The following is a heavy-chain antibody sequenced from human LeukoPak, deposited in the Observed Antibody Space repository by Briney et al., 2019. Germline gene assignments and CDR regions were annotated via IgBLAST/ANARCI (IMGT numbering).Heavy chain of an antibody. Sequence: PGGSLRLSCVASGFTVSSNYMSWVRQAPGKGLEWVSVIYSAGNTYYADSVKGRFTISRHNSKNTLCLQMNSLRVEDTAVYYCARGGTPGYSSGRIDYWGQGTLVTVSS. V-gene: IGHV3-53*04. J-gene: IGHJ4*02. D-gene: IGHD6-19*01. CDR2: IYSAGNT. CDR1: GFTVSSNY. CDR3: ARGGTPGYSSGRIDY.